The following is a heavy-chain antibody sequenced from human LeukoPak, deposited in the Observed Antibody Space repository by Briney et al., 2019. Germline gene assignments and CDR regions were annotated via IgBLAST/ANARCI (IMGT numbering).Heavy chain of an antibody. CDR2: ITTYNGNT. J-gene: IGHJ4*02. D-gene: IGHD3-3*02. V-gene: IGHV1-18*01. Sequence: AASVKVSCKASGGTFSSYAISWVRQAPGQGLEWMGWITTYNGNTNYAQNLQGRVTMTTNTSTTTAYMELRSLRSDDTAVYYCATPLLATSAPDYWGQGTLVTVSS. CDR1: GGTFSSYA. CDR3: ATPLLATSAPDY.